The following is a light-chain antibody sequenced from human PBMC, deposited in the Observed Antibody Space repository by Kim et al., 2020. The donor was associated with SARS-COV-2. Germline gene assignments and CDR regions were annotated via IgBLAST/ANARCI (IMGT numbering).Light chain of an antibody. CDR3: QQSYITPFT. CDR1: QSISSH. J-gene: IGKJ3*01. CDR2: AAS. V-gene: IGKV1-39*01. Sequence: DIQMTQSPSSPSASVGDRVTITCRTTQSISSHLNWYQQKPGRAPKLLISAASTLQGGVPSRFSGSGSETDFTLTISSLQPEDFATYVCQQSYITPFTFGPGTKVDIK.